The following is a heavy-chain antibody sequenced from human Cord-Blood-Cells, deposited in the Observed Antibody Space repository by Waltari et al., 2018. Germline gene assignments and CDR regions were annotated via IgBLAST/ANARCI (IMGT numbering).Heavy chain of an antibody. D-gene: IGHD7-27*01. CDR2: IWYDGSNK. Sequence: QVQLVESGGGVVQPGRSLRLSCAASGFTFSSYGMHWVRQAPGKGLEWVAVIWYDGSNKYYADSVKGRFTISRDNSKNTLYLQMNSLRAEDTAVYYCARELDWGSAWYFDLWAVAPWSLSPQ. J-gene: IGHJ2*01. CDR3: ARELDWGSAWYFDL. V-gene: IGHV3-33*01. CDR1: GFTFSSYG.